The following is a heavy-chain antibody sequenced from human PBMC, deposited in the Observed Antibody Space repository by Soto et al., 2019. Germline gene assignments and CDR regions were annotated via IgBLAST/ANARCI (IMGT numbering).Heavy chain of an antibody. CDR3: TRDRYSSGWYLGPLDY. V-gene: IGHV3-49*03. CDR2: IRSKAYGGTT. Sequence: GSLRLSCTASGFTFGDYAMSWFRQAPGKGLEWVGFIRSKAYGGTTEYAASVKGRFTISRDDSKSIAYLQMNSLKTEDTAVYYCTRDRYSSGWYLGPLDYWGQGTLVTVSS. CDR1: GFTFGDYA. D-gene: IGHD6-19*01. J-gene: IGHJ4*02.